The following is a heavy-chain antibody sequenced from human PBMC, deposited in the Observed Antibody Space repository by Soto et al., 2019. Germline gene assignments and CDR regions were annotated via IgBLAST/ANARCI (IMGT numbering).Heavy chain of an antibody. Sequence: PGGSLRLSCAASGFTFSSYGMHWVRQAPGKGLEWVAVIWYDGSNKYYADSVKGRFTISRDNSKNTLYLQMNSLRAEDTAVYYCARDGHYYDRSGYYLGYWGQGTLVTVSS. CDR1: GFTFSSYG. V-gene: IGHV3-33*01. CDR3: ARDGHYYDRSGYYLGY. CDR2: IWYDGSNK. J-gene: IGHJ4*02. D-gene: IGHD3-22*01.